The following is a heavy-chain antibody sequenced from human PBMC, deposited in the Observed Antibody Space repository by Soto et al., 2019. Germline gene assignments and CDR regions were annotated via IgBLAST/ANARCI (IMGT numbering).Heavy chain of an antibody. CDR1: GFTFSSYA. D-gene: IGHD2-15*01. CDR3: AREYCSGGNCQLFFDY. CDR2: ITSSGNSP. Sequence: EVQLVESGGGLVQPGGSLRLSCAASGFTFSSYAMHWVRQAPGKGLEYDSAITSSGNSPYYANSVKGRFTISRDNSKNTLYLQMGSLRAEDMAVYYCAREYCSGGNCQLFFDYWGQGTLVTVSS. J-gene: IGHJ4*02. V-gene: IGHV3-64*01.